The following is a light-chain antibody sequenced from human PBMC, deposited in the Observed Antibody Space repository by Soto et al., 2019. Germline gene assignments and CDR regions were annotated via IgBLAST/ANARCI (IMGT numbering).Light chain of an antibody. CDR2: DAS. CDR3: QQYHNFWT. J-gene: IGKJ1*01. Sequence: DIQMTQSPSALSASVGDRVTITCRASQSISSWLAWYQQKPGKAPRLLIYDASYLERGVPSRFSGSGSGTEFTLTSSDLQPDDLATYYCQQYHNFWTFGPGTKVEL. V-gene: IGKV1-5*01. CDR1: QSISSW.